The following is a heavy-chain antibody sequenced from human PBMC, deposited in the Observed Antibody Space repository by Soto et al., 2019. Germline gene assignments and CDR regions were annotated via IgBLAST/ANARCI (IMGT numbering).Heavy chain of an antibody. Sequence: EVQLVESGGDLVQRGGSLRLSCAASGFDVSNTDMNWVRQAPGKGLEWVSVIYSGGYTNYANSVKGRFIVSRDSPKNTLYLQMDSLRAEDTAVYYCAREAIIVIAAPEYYFDYWGQGTLVTVSS. J-gene: IGHJ4*02. CDR2: IYSGGYT. CDR3: AREAIIVIAAPEYYFDY. V-gene: IGHV3-66*01. D-gene: IGHD3-22*01. CDR1: GFDVSNTD.